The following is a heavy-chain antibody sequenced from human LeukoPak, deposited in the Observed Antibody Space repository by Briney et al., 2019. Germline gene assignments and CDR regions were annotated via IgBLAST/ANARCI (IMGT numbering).Heavy chain of an antibody. CDR1: GFTFSDYY. V-gene: IGHV3-11*04. CDR3: ARDLGSLGSGYDFDY. CDR2: ISRGGSTT. Sequence: GGSLRLSCAASGFTFSDYYMNWIRQAPGKGLEWVSYISRGGSTTYYADSVKGRFTISRDNAKNSLYLQMNSLRAEDTAVYYCARDLGSLGSGYDFDYWGQGTLVTVSS. D-gene: IGHD5-12*01. J-gene: IGHJ4*02.